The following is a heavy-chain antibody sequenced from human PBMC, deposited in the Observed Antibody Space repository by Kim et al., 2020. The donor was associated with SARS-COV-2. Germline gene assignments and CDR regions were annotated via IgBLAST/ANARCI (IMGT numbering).Heavy chain of an antibody. CDR3: AKAFSTVAGTLSLYYYY. Sequence: GGSLRLSCAASGFTFSSYGMHWVRQAPGKGLEWVAVISYDGSNKYYADSVKGRFTISRDNSKNTLYLQMNSLRAEDTAVYYCAKAFSTVAGTLSLYYYY. D-gene: IGHD6-19*01. CDR2: ISYDGSNK. J-gene: IGHJ6*03. V-gene: IGHV3-30*18. CDR1: GFTFSSYG.